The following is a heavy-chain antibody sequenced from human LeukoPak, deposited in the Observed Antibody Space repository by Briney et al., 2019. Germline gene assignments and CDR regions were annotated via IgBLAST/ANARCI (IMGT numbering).Heavy chain of an antibody. D-gene: IGHD2-2*01. CDR2: INHSGST. CDR1: GGSFSGYY. V-gene: IGHV4-34*01. J-gene: IGHJ3*02. CDR3: ARVTPAAQTAFDI. Sequence: SETLSLTCAVYGGSFSGYYWSWIRQPPGKGLEWVGEINHSGSTNYNPSLKSRVTMSVDTSKNQFSLKLSSVTAADTAVYYCARVTPAAQTAFDIWGQGTMVTVSS.